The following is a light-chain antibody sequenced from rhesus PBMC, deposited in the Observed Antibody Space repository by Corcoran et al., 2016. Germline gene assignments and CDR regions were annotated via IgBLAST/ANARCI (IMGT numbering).Light chain of an antibody. CDR3: WSYSTSRTYI. V-gene: IGLV2S7*01. J-gene: IGLJ6*01. CDR2: DVN. Sequence: QSAPTQPPSVSGSPGQSVTVSCTGTSSDVGGYKYVSWLQKHPDKAPKLLIYDVNERPSGVSDRFSGSKYGNTASLTISGLQAEDEADYYCWSYSTSRTYIFGPGTKLTVL. CDR1: SSDVGGYKY.